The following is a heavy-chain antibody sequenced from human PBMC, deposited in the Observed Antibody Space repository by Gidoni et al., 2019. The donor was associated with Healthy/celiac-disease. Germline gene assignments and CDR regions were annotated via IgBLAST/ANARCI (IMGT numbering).Heavy chain of an antibody. Sequence: QVQLQQWGAGLLKPSETLSLTCAVYGGSFSGYYWSWIRQPPGKGLEWIGEINHSGSTNYNPSLKSLVTISGDTSKNQFSLKLSSVTAADTAVYYCATEGPDALDIWGQGTMVTVSS. CDR2: INHSGST. CDR1: GGSFSGYY. CDR3: ATEGPDALDI. J-gene: IGHJ3*02. V-gene: IGHV4-34*01.